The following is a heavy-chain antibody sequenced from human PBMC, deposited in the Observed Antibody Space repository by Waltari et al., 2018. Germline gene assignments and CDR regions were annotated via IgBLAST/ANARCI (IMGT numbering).Heavy chain of an antibody. CDR3: ARCVVTDYYYGMDV. CDR2: IYYSGST. CDR1: GFTFSSYSMN. Sequence: VQLVESGGGLVKPGGSLRLSCAASGFTFSSYSMNWVRQAPGKGLEWIGSIYYSGSTYYNPSLKSRVTISVDTSKNQFSLKLSSVTAADTAVYYCARCVVTDYYYGMDVWGQGTTVTVSS. V-gene: IGHV4-59*05. J-gene: IGHJ6*02.